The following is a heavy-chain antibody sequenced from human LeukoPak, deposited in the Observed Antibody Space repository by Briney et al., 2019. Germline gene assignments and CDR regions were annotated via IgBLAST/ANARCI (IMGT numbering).Heavy chain of an antibody. Sequence: PSETLSLTCTVSGGSISSYYWNWIRQPPGKGLEWIGYIYYTGSTKYNPSLKSRVTISIDTSKNQFSLKLSSVTAADTAVYYCARGDFWLGELLGWGQGTLVTVSS. CDR3: ARGDFWLGELLG. V-gene: IGHV4-59*01. CDR1: GGSISSYY. J-gene: IGHJ4*02. D-gene: IGHD3-10*01. CDR2: IYYTGST.